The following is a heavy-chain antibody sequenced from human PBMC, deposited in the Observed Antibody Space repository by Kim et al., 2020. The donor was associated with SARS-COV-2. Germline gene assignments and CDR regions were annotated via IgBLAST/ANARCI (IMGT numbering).Heavy chain of an antibody. CDR3: ARERNIARHRITMVRGVIITPPYYFDY. CDR2: IYYSGST. D-gene: IGHD3-10*01. J-gene: IGHJ4*02. V-gene: IGHV4-31*03. Sequence: SQTLSLTCTVSGGSISSGGYYWSWIRQHPGKGLEWIGYIYYSGSTYYNPSLKSRVTISVDTSKNQFSLKLSSVTAADTAVYYCARERNIARHRITMVRGVIITPPYYFDYWGQGTLVTVSS. CDR1: GGSISSGGYY.